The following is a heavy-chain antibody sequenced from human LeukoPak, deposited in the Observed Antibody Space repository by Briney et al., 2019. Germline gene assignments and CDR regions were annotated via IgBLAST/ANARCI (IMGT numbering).Heavy chain of an antibody. CDR1: GFIFGGYT. J-gene: IGHJ4*02. Sequence: GGSLRLSCVGSGFIFGGYTMNWVRQAPGKGLEWVSAISGHGGGDTNYADSVKGRFTIARDDSKNTLYLLMNSLRVEDTAAYYCARGTSGRYYQFDYWGQGILVTVSS. CDR3: ARGTSGRYYQFDY. CDR2: ISGHGGGDT. V-gene: IGHV3-23*01. D-gene: IGHD1-26*01.